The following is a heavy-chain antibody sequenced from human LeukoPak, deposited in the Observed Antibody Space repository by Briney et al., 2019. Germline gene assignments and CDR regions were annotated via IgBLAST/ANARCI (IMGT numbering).Heavy chain of an antibody. J-gene: IGHJ4*02. D-gene: IGHD3-22*01. CDR3: ARNFGGGDSSGPYY. Sequence: GGSLRLSCAASGFTFNDYGMSWVRHAPGKGPEWVSAINWNGGSTGYADSVKGRFTISRDNAKNSLYLQMNSLRAEDTALYYCARNFGGGDSSGPYYWGQGTLVTVSS. CDR2: INWNGGST. CDR1: GFTFNDYG. V-gene: IGHV3-20*04.